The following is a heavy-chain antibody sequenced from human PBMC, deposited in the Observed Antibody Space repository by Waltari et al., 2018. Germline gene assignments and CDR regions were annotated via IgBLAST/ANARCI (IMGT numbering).Heavy chain of an antibody. J-gene: IGHJ4*02. V-gene: IGHV3-23*01. D-gene: IGHD4-4*01. Sequence: EVQLLESGGNLVQSGGSLRLYCAASGFIFNSCAMGWVRQAPGKGLEWVSTISGGGISTYYADSVKGRFTISRDTANNSLYLQMNSLRAEDTAVYYCARDPHYSNFDYWGQGTLVTVSS. CDR1: GFIFNSCA. CDR2: ISGGGIST. CDR3: ARDPHYSNFDY.